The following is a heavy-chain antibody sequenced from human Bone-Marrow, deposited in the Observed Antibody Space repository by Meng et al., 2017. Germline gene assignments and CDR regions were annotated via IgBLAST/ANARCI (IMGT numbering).Heavy chain of an antibody. V-gene: IGHV3-9*01. CDR2: ISWNSGSI. Sequence: SLKISCAASGFTFDDYAMHWVRQAPGKGLEWVSGISWNSGSIGYADSVKGRFTISRDNSKNTLYLQMNSLRAEDTAVYYCAREGGTTRPIYYYYGMDVWGQGTTVTVSS. CDR3: AREGGTTRPIYYYYGMDV. J-gene: IGHJ6*02. CDR1: GFTFDDYA. D-gene: IGHD1-7*01.